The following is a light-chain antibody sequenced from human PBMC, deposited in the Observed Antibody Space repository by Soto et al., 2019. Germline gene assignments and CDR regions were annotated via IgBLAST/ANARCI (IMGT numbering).Light chain of an antibody. CDR3: SSYAGSGNV. CDR2: EVN. CDR1: SSDVGGYNY. J-gene: IGLJ1*01. V-gene: IGLV2-8*01. Sequence: QSVLTRPPSASGSPGQSVAISCTGTSSDVGGYNYVSWYQQHPGKAPKLMIYEVNKRPSGVPDRFSGSKSGNTASLTVSGLQAEDEADYYCSSYAGSGNVFGTGTKVTVL.